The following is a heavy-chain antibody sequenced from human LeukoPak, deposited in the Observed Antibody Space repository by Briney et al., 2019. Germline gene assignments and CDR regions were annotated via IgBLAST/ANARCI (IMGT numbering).Heavy chain of an antibody. V-gene: IGHV3-7*03. D-gene: IGHD3-10*01. CDR3: ARALRARGDAFDI. CDR2: IKQDGSEK. Sequence: PGGSLRLSCAASGFTFSSYWMSWVRQAPGKGLEWVANIKQDGSEKYYVDSVKGRFTISRDNAKDSLYLQMNSLRAEDTALYYCARALRARGDAFDIWGQGTLVTVSS. CDR1: GFTFSSYW. J-gene: IGHJ4*02.